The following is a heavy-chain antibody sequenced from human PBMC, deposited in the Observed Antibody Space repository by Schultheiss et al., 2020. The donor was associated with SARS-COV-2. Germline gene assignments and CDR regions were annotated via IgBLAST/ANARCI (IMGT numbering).Heavy chain of an antibody. Sequence: SETLSLTCTVSGGSISSYYWSWIRQPPGKGLEWIGEINHSGSTNYNPSLKSRVTISVDTSKNQFSLKLSSVTAADTAVYYCARDRGDSSGYLFDYWGQGTLVTVSS. D-gene: IGHD3-22*01. CDR3: ARDRGDSSGYLFDY. J-gene: IGHJ4*02. V-gene: IGHV4-34*01. CDR1: GGSISSYY. CDR2: INHSGST.